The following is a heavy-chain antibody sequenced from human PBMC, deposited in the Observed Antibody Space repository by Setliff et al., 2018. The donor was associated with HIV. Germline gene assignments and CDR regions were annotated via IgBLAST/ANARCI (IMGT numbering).Heavy chain of an antibody. D-gene: IGHD4-17*01. CDR2: IPHNGGT. Sequence: PSETLSLTCAVSGVSISSGPYYWGWIRQPPGKGLEWIATIPHNGGTYYNPDPSLTGRVTISLDTSKNQFSLKLAFVTAADTAVYYCARYSTLTTNFDYWGQGTLVTVSS. CDR3: ARYSTLTTNFDY. CDR1: GVSISSGPYY. V-gene: IGHV4-39*07. J-gene: IGHJ4*02.